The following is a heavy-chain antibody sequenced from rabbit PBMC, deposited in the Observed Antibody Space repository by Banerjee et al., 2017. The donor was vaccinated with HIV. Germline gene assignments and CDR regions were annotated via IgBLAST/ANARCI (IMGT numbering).Heavy chain of an antibody. D-gene: IGHD7-1*01. CDR2: IYTGSGNT. V-gene: IGHV1S45*01. Sequence: QEQLRETGGGLVQPGGNLTLTCTASGFDFSSYWMSWVRQAPGKGLEWIGNIYTGSGNTVYASWAKGRFTISKTSSTTVTLQMTSLTAADTATYFCARDRDGDAGYGSLALWGPGTLVTVS. CDR1: GFDFSSYW. J-gene: IGHJ4*01. CDR3: ARDRDGDAGYGSLAL.